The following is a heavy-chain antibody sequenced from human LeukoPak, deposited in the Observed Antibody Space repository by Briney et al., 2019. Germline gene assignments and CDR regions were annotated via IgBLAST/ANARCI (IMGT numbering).Heavy chain of an antibody. CDR3: ARGQGAGTDRFWMNYYYGMDV. CDR2: INPNSGGT. D-gene: IGHD6-13*01. V-gene: IGHV1-2*02. CDR1: GYTFTGYY. Sequence: ASVKVSCKASGYTFTGYYMHWVRQAPGQGLEWMGWINPNSGGTNYAQKFQGRVTMTRDTSISTAYMELSRLRSDDTAVYYCARGQGAGTDRFWMNYYYGMDVWGQGTTVTVSS. J-gene: IGHJ6*02.